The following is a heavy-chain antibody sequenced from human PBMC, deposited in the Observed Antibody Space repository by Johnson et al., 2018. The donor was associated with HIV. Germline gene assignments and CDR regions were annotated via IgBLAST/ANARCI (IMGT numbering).Heavy chain of an antibody. D-gene: IGHD2-2*01. CDR1: GFSVSSNY. CDR3: ARAAIVVLPAGAFDI. J-gene: IGHJ3*02. CDR2: IYGDDKT. Sequence: VQLVESGGGLVQPGGSLRLSCAASGFSVSSNYMSWVRQAPGKGLEWVSVIYGDDKTYYGDSVKGRFTISRDNSKNTLYLQTNSLRAEDTAVYYCARAAIVVLPAGAFDIWGRGTMVTVSS. V-gene: IGHV3-66*02.